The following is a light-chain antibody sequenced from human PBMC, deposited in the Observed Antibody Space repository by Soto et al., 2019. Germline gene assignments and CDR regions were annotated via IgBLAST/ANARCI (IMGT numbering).Light chain of an antibody. CDR1: QNIRSW. J-gene: IGKJ3*01. CDR3: QEHESYPFS. V-gene: IGKV1-5*03. CDR2: QAS. Sequence: DIQMTQFPSTLSASVGDRVTITCRARQNIRSWLAWYQQKPGKAPKLLIYQASSLESGVPSRLSGSESGTEITLTVSSLQADDFATYYCQEHESYPFSFGPGTTVDIK.